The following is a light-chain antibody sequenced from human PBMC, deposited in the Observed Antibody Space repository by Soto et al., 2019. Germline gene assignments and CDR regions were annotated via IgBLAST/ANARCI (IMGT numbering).Light chain of an antibody. V-gene: IGKV1-12*01. J-gene: IGKJ4*01. Sequence: DIQMTQSPXXXXASVXXXXXXXXRAXXXXXXWLAWYQQKPGKAPKLLIYAASSLQSGVPSRFSGSGSGTDFTLTISSLQPEDFATYYCQQANSFPHTFGGGTKVEIK. CDR3: QQANSFPHT. CDR1: XXXXXW. CDR2: AAS.